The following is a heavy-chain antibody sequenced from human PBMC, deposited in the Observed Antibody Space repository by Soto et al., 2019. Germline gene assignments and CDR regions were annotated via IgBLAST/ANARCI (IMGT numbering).Heavy chain of an antibody. CDR1: GGSISSGGYY. V-gene: IGHV4-39*02. Sequence: SETLSLTCTVSGGSISSGGYYWSWIRQPPGKGLEWIGNIYYSGSAYYNPSLKSRLTISVDTSKNHFSLILHSVTAADTAVYYCARRQSGSANVDYWGQGTLVTVSS. CDR3: ARRQSGSANVDY. D-gene: IGHD3-10*01. J-gene: IGHJ4*02. CDR2: IYYSGSA.